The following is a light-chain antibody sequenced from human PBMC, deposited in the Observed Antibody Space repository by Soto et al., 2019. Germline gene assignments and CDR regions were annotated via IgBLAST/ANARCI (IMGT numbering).Light chain of an antibody. V-gene: IGKV3-11*01. J-gene: IGKJ1*01. CDR1: QTVSSY. Sequence: EIVLTQSPCTLSASPGERATLTCRASQTVSSYLAWYRQKPGQAPRLLIYDASNMDAGIPARFSGSGSGTEFTLTISSLEPEDFAVYYCQQRSDWSQTFGQGTKVDI. CDR3: QQRSDWSQT. CDR2: DAS.